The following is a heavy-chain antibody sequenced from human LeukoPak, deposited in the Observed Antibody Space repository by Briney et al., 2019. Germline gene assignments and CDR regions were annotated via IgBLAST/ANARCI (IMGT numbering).Heavy chain of an antibody. CDR2: IRSKANSYAT. J-gene: IGHJ4*02. CDR3: TKTRGDDSSGYYLFDY. V-gene: IGHV3-73*01. CDR1: GFTFSGSA. D-gene: IGHD3-22*01. Sequence: GGSLRLSCAASGFTFSGSAMHWVRQASGKGLEWVGRIRSKANSYATAYAASVKGRFTISRDDSKNTAYLQMNSLKTEDTAVYYCTKTRGDDSSGYYLFDYWGQGTLVTVSS.